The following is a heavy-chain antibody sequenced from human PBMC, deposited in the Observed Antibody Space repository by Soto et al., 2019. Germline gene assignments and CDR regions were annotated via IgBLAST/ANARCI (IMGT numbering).Heavy chain of an antibody. CDR1: GYTFTGHY. V-gene: IGHV1-2*02. Sequence: ASVKVSCKASGYTFTGHYIHWVRQAPGQGPECLGWINPDDGATKYAPNFQGRVTMARDTSISTVYMELSSLTSDDTVVYYCTRSRTLPFDYWGQGTLVTVSS. D-gene: IGHD3-16*01. J-gene: IGHJ4*02. CDR3: TRSRTLPFDY. CDR2: INPDDGAT.